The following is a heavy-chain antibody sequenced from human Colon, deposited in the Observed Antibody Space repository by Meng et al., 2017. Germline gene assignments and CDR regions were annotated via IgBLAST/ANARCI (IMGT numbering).Heavy chain of an antibody. J-gene: IGHJ4*02. CDR1: GGSIKSGGYQ. D-gene: IGHD4-17*01. CDR3: ARDTLYGTDY. V-gene: IGHV4-31*03. CDR2: MSDSGTT. Sequence: QVHLHESGPGLVRPSDDLSLVCTVSGGSIKSGGYQLSWVRQHPGKGLEYIGFMSDSGTTDYNPSLRSRVSISEIGSSKNQFSLTLRSVTAADTATYFCARDTLYGTDYWGQGVLVTVSS.